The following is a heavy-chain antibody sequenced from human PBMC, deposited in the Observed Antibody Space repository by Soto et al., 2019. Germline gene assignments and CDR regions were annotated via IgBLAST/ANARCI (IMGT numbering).Heavy chain of an antibody. Sequence: ASVKVSCKASGYTFTSYVISWVRQAPGQGLEWMGWIGAYNGNTNYSQKFQGRVTITRDTSASIIYMELSSLRSEDGAVYYCARDHSSDGPTLFDYWGQGTLVTVSS. J-gene: IGHJ4*02. CDR2: IGAYNGNT. CDR3: ARDHSSDGPTLFDY. V-gene: IGHV1-18*01. CDR1: GYTFTSYV.